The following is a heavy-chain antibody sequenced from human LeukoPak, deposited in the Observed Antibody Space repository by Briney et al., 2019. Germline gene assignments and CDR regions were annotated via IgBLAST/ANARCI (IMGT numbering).Heavy chain of an antibody. V-gene: IGHV4-39*07. Sequence: SETLSLTCTVSGGSISSSSYYWGWIRQPPGKGLEWIGSIYYSGSTYYNPSLKSRVTISVDTSKNQFSLKLSSVTAADTAVYYCAARVDYDILTGYQPMDGIHGMDVWGQGTTVTVSS. CDR1: GGSISSSSYY. D-gene: IGHD3-9*01. CDR3: AARVDYDILTGYQPMDGIHGMDV. J-gene: IGHJ6*02. CDR2: IYYSGST.